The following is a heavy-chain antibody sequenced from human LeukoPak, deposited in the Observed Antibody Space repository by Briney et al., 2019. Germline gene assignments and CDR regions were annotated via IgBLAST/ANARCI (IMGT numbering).Heavy chain of an antibody. J-gene: IGHJ4*02. CDR2: IRYDGRNK. CDR3: AKEIWPTVTTPGHTHFDY. CDR1: GFTFSTYG. Sequence: PGGSLRLSCAASGFTFSTYGMHWVRQAPGKGLEWVAFIRYDGRNKYYADSVKGRFTISRDSSKNTLCLQMNSLRAEDTAVYYCAKEIWPTVTTPGHTHFDYWGQGTLVTVSS. V-gene: IGHV3-30*02. D-gene: IGHD4-17*01.